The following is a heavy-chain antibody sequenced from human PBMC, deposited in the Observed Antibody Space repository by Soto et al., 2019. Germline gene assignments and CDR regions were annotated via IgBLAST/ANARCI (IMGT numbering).Heavy chain of an antibody. CDR3: AKDHCSSTSCLRAEYFQH. CDR1: GFTFSSYA. Sequence: GGSLRLSCAASGFTFSSYAMSWVRQAPGKGLEWVSAISGRGGSTYYADSVKGRFTISRDNSKNTLYLQMNSLRAEDTAVYYCAKDHCSSTSCLRAEYFQHWGQGTLVTVSS. D-gene: IGHD2-2*01. CDR2: ISGRGGST. V-gene: IGHV3-23*01. J-gene: IGHJ1*01.